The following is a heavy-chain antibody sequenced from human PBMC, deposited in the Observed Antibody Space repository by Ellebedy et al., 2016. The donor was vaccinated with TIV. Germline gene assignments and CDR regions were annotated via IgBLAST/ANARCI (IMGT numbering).Heavy chain of an antibody. CDR1: GGNFSSYA. CDR2: IIPIFGTA. J-gene: IGHJ6*02. CDR3: AKGGIVGANWGYYGMDV. Sequence: SVKVSXXASGGNFSSYAISWVRQAPGQGLEWMGGIIPIFGTANYAQKFQGRVTITADESTSTAYMELSSLRSEDTAVYYCAKGGIVGANWGYYGMDVWGQGTTVTVSS. D-gene: IGHD1-26*01. V-gene: IGHV1-69*13.